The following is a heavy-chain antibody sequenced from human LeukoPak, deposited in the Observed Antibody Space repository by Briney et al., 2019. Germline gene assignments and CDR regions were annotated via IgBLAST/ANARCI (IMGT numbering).Heavy chain of an antibody. CDR1: GGSFSGYY. CDR2: INHSGST. J-gene: IGHJ6*02. CDR3: ARDAKYYYGSMDV. D-gene: IGHD3-10*01. V-gene: IGHV4-34*01. Sequence: SETLSLTCAVYGGSFSGYYWSWIRQPPGKGLEWIGEINHSGSTNYNPSPKSRVTISVDTSKNQFSLKLSSVTAADTAVYYCARDAKYYYGSMDVWGQGTTVTVSS.